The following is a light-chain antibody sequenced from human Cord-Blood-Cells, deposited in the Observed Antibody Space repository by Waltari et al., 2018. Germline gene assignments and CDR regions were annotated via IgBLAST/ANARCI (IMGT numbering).Light chain of an antibody. CDR2: DAS. Sequence: EVVLTQSPATLPLSPAERAPLSCRASQSVSSYLAWYQQKPGQAPRLLIYDASNRATGIPARFSGSGSGTDFTLTISSLEPEDFAVYYCQQRSNWLTFGGGTKVEIK. V-gene: IGKV3-11*01. CDR3: QQRSNWLT. J-gene: IGKJ4*01. CDR1: QSVSSY.